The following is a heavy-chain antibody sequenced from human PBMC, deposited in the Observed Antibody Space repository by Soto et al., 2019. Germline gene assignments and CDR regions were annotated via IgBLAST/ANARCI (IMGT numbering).Heavy chain of an antibody. V-gene: IGHV4-34*01. D-gene: IGHD3-22*01. J-gene: IGHJ4*02. CDR1: GGSFSGYY. CDR2: INHSGST. CDR3: ARGSGWYYYDSSGYPIDY. Sequence: PSETLSLTCAVYGGSFSGYYWSWIGQPPGKGPEWIGEINHSGSTNYNPSLKSRVTISVDTSKNQFSLKLSSVTAADTAVYYCARGSGWYYYDSSGYPIDYWGQGTLVTVSS.